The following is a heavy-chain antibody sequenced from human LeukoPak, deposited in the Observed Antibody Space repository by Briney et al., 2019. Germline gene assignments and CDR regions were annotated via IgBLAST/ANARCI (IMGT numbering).Heavy chain of an antibody. Sequence: GASVKVSCKASGYSFSSYGISWVRQAPGQGLEWMGWVSGYNGNTNYAQKFQGRVAMTTDTSTSTAYMELRSLRSDDTAVYYCARGETTSFTSADSWGQGTLVSVSS. CDR3: ARGETTSFTSADS. V-gene: IGHV1-18*01. D-gene: IGHD1-7*01. CDR2: VSGYNGNT. J-gene: IGHJ4*02. CDR1: GYSFSSYG.